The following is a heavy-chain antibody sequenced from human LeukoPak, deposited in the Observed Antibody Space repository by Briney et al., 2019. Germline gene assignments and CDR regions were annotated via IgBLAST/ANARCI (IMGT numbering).Heavy chain of an antibody. CDR3: ARDAGMDV. V-gene: IGHV3-30-3*01. Sequence: AGGSLRLSCAASGFTFSSYWMSWVRQAPGKGLEWVAVISYDGSNKYYADSVKGRFTISRDNSKNTLYLQMNSLRAEDTAVYYCARDAGMDVWGQGTTVTVSS. CDR2: ISYDGSNK. J-gene: IGHJ6*02. CDR1: GFTFSSYW.